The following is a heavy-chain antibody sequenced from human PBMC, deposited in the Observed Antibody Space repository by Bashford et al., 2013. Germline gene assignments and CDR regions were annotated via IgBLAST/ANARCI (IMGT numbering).Heavy chain of an antibody. CDR2: IYPGDSDA. V-gene: IGHV5-51*01. D-gene: IGHD3-22*01. CDR3: ARRYYYGSSGSYYDF. J-gene: IGHJ4*02. Sequence: WVRQMPGKGLEWMGIIYPGDSDARYSPSFQGQVTFSADKSISTAYLQWSSLKASDTAMYYCARRYYYGSSGSYYDFWGQGTLVTVSS.